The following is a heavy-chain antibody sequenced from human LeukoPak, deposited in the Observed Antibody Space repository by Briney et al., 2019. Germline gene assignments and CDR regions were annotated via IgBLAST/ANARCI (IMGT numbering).Heavy chain of an antibody. CDR2: IIPIFGTA. D-gene: IGHD4-17*01. CDR1: GGTFSSYA. Sequence: SVKVSCKASGGTFSSYAISWVRLAPGQGLEWMGRIIPIFGTANYAQKFQGRVTITTDESTSTAYMELSSLRSEDTAVYYCARGQGYGDLGYWGQGTLVTVSS. J-gene: IGHJ4*02. CDR3: ARGQGYGDLGY. V-gene: IGHV1-69*05.